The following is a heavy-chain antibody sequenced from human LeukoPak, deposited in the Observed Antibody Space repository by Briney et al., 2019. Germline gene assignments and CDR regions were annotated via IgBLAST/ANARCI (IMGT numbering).Heavy chain of an antibody. D-gene: IGHD3-22*01. V-gene: IGHV3-33*08. Sequence: QSGKSLRLSCTASGFTFSSYGMHWVRQAPGKGLEWVAVIWYDGTNKYYADSVKGRFTISRDSPKNTLYLQMNSLRAEDTAVYYCARAAYDNSGYLTLWGQGTLVTVSS. J-gene: IGHJ4*02. CDR2: IWYDGTNK. CDR1: GFTFSSYG. CDR3: ARAAYDNSGYLTL.